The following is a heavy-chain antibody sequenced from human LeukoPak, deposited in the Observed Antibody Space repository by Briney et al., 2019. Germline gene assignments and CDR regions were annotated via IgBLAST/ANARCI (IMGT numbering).Heavy chain of an antibody. CDR1: GGSISSYY. J-gene: IGHJ5*02. V-gene: IGHV4-59*01. CDR3: ARGGSRARGLKSGNWFDP. D-gene: IGHD2-2*01. CDR2: IYYSGST. Sequence: PSETLSLTCTVSGGSISSYYWSWIRRPPGKGLEWIGYIYYSGSTNYNPSLKSRVTISVDTSKNQFSLKLSSVTAADTAVYYCARGGSRARGLKSGNWFDPWGQGTLVTVSS.